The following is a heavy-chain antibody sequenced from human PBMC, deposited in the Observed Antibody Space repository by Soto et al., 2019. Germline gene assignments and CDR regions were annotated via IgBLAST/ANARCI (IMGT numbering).Heavy chain of an antibody. J-gene: IGHJ3*02. D-gene: IGHD3-10*01. Sequence: EVQLVQSGAEVKKPGESLRISCKDSGYSFTSYWITWVRQMPGKGLEWMGRIDPSDSYTNYSPSFQGHVTISADKSISTAYLQWSSLQASDTAMYYCARLFNYGSGTYAFDIWGQGTMVTVSS. CDR3: ARLFNYGSGTYAFDI. CDR2: IDPSDSYT. CDR1: GYSFTSYW. V-gene: IGHV5-10-1*03.